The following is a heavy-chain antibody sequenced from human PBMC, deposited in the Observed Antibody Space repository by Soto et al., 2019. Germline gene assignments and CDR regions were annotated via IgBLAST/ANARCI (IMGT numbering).Heavy chain of an antibody. CDR3: ARDSGPHTAAGDY. V-gene: IGHV3-21*01. CDR2: ISSSSSYI. J-gene: IGHJ4*02. CDR1: GFTFSSYS. Sequence: GGSLRLSCAASGFTFSSYSMNWVRQAPGKGLEWVSSISSSSSYIYYADSVKGRFTISRDNAKNSLYLRMNSLKAEDTAVYYCARDSGPHTAAGDYWGQGTLVTVSS. D-gene: IGHD6-13*01.